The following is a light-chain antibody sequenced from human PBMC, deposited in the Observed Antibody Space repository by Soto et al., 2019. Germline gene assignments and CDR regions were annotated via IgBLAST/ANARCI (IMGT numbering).Light chain of an antibody. Sequence: EIVMTQSPATLSLSPGERATLSCRASQSVSSYLAWYQQKPGQAPRLLIYDASNRATGIPAXFSGSGSGTDFTLTISSLEPEDFXVYYCQQRSNWLVTFGQGTRLEIK. CDR3: QQRSNWLVT. J-gene: IGKJ5*01. V-gene: IGKV3-11*01. CDR2: DAS. CDR1: QSVSSY.